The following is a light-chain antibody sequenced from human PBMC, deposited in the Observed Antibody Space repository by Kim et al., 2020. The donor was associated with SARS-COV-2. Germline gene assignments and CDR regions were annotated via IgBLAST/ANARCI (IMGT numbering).Light chain of an antibody. CDR2: AAS. V-gene: IGKV1-12*01. J-gene: IGKJ3*01. CDR3: QQSYSLPPT. Sequence: DIQMTQSPSSVTASVGDRVTITCRASQDISNWLAWYQQKPGKAPNLLIYAASDLQSGVPSRFSGGGSGKYFTLTISSLQPEDLAIYFCQQSYSLPPTFGPGTKVDIK. CDR1: QDISNW.